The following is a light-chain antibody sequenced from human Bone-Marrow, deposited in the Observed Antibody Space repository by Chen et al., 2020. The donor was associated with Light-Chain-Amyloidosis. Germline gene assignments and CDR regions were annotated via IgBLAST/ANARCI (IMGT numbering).Light chain of an antibody. V-gene: IGLV6-57*01. CDR1: SGSIATKY. CDR3: QSYQGSSQGV. Sequence: NFMLTQPHSVSESPGKTVIISCTRSSGSIATKYVQWYQQRPGSSPTTVIYEDDQRPSGVSDLFSDSIDRSSNSASLTNSGLKTYDEADYYCQSYQGSSQGVFGGGTKLTVL. CDR2: EDD. J-gene: IGLJ3*02.